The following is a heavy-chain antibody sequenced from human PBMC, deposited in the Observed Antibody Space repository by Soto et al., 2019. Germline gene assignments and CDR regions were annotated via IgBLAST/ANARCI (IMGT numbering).Heavy chain of an antibody. D-gene: IGHD4-4*01. CDR2: IKPDGSEK. Sequence: EVQLVESGGGLVQPGGSLTLSCEASGFTFRSSWMTWVRLAPGKGLDWVANIKPDGSEKYYVDSVKGRFTISRDNARNSLYLQMNSLRAEDTAVYYCARSNRGAFDIWGQGTMVTVSS. CDR3: ARSNRGAFDI. J-gene: IGHJ3*02. CDR1: GFTFRSSW. V-gene: IGHV3-7*01.